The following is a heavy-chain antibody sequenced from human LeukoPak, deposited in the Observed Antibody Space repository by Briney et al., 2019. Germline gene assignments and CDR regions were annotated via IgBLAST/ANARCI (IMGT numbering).Heavy chain of an antibody. CDR1: GFSFSDHY. D-gene: IGHD5-18*01. CDR2: ISGSRSFT. J-gene: IGHJ4*02. CDR3: ARLCGYSYGLDY. V-gene: IGHV3-11*03. Sequence: GGSLRLSCAASGFSFSDHYMSWIRQAPGKGLEWVSYISGSRSFTNYADSVKGRFTISRDTAKNSLYLQMNSLRAEDTAVYYCARLCGYSYGLDYWGQGIPVTVSS.